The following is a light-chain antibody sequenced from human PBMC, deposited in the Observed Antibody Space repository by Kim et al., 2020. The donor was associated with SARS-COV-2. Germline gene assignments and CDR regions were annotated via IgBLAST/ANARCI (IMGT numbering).Light chain of an antibody. V-gene: IGKV3-20*01. CDR3: QQCGSSPLT. Sequence: EIVLTQSPGTLSLSPGERATLSCRASQSVSSNYLAWYQQKPGQAPRLLIYGASSRATGIPDRFSGSGSGTDFTLTISRLEPEDFAVYYCQQCGSSPLTFGQGTKLEI. CDR2: GAS. CDR1: QSVSSNY. J-gene: IGKJ2*01.